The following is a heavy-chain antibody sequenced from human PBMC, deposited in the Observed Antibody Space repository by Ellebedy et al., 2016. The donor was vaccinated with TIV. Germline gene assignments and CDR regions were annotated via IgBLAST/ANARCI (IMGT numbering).Heavy chain of an antibody. CDR1: GYSFTSYW. CDR2: ISPGDSDT. J-gene: IGHJ5*02. V-gene: IGHV5-51*01. D-gene: IGHD1-7*01. Sequence: KVSCKGSGYSFTSYWIGWVRHMPGKGLEWMGIISPGDSDTRYSPSFQGQVTISADKSISTAYLQWSSLKASDTAMYYCARTALTGTTVRWFAPWGQGTLVTVSS. CDR3: ARTALTGTTVRWFAP.